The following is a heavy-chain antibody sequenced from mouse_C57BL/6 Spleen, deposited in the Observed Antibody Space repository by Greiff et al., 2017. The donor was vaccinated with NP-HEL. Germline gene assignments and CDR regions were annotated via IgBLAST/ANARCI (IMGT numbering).Heavy chain of an antibody. V-gene: IGHV5-4*01. CDR1: GFTFSSYA. CDR2: ISDGGSYT. Sequence: EVQLVESGGGLVKPGGSLKLSCAASGFTFSSYAMSWVRQTPEKRLEWVATISDGGSYTYYPDNVKGRFTISRDNAKNNLYLQMSHLKSEDTAMYYCARDKAAYYSKEGYYFYYWGQGTTLTVSS. D-gene: IGHD2-5*01. CDR3: ARDKAAYYSKEGYYFYY. J-gene: IGHJ2*01.